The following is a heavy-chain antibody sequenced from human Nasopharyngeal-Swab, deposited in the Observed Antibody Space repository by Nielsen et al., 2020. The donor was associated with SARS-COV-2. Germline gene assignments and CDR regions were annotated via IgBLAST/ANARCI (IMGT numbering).Heavy chain of an antibody. J-gene: IGHJ6*02. Sequence: GEPLKISCAASGFTFSSYAMHWVRQAPGKGLEWVAVISYDGSKKYYADSVKGRFTISRDNSKNTLYLQMNSLRAEDTAVYYCARDQGSSWYTYYYYYGMDFWGQGTTVTVSS. CDR1: GFTFSSYA. CDR2: ISYDGSKK. D-gene: IGHD6-13*01. V-gene: IGHV3-30-3*01. CDR3: ARDQGSSWYTYYYYYGMDF.